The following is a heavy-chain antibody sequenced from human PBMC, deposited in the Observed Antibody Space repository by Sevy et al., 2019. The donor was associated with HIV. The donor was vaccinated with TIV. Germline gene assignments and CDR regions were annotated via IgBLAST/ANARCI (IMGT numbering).Heavy chain of an antibody. CDR2: ITESGGNT. CDR1: GFTFSSYA. CDR3: AKSPGDNYYYYVDV. V-gene: IGHV3-23*01. Sequence: GGSLRLSCAATGFTFSSYAMSWVRQAPGKGLEWVSTITESGGNTLYSDSVKGRFTVSRDNSKNTLYLQMNSLRAEDAAVYYCAKSPGDNYYYYVDVWGKGTTVTVSS. J-gene: IGHJ6*03. D-gene: IGHD2-21*02.